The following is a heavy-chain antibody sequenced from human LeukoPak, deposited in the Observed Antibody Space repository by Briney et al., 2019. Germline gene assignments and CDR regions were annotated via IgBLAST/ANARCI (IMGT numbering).Heavy chain of an antibody. D-gene: IGHD2-15*01. CDR3: AKDQGDYCSGFSRYSGEYGHFQH. CDR2: IRGSGGTT. V-gene: IGHV3-23*01. Sequence: GGSLRLSCAASGFTFSRHAMSWVRQAPGKGLEWVSAIRGSGGTTYYADSVKGRFTISRDNSKNTLYLQMNSLRAEDTAVYYCAKDQGDYCSGFSRYSGEYGHFQHWGQGTLVTVSS. J-gene: IGHJ1*01. CDR1: GFTFSRHA.